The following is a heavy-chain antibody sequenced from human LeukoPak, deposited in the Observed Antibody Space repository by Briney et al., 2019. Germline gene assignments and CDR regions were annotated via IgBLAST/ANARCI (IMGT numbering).Heavy chain of an antibody. V-gene: IGHV4-59*01. D-gene: IGHD3-10*02. Sequence: PSETLSLTCTVSGGSISNYYLIWIRQPPGKGLEYIGYIYYTGTTNYNPSFKSRVTMSVDTSKNQISLKLSSVTAADTAVYYCARWSYYDRSRSFDIWGLGTMVSVSS. CDR3: ARWSYYDRSRSFDI. J-gene: IGHJ3*02. CDR2: IYYTGTT. CDR1: GGSISNYY.